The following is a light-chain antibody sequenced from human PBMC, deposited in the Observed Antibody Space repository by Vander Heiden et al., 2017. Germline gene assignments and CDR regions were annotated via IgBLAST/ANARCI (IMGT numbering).Light chain of an antibody. CDR1: QSITRY. Sequence: IQTTHSPSSLSASVGDRVTITCRASQSITRYLNWYQQKSGKAPKLLIYASSSLQSGVPSRFSGSRSGTDFTLTIMRLQPEDFATYYCQQSDNNPLTFGGGTKVEIK. CDR3: QQSDNNPLT. J-gene: IGKJ4*01. CDR2: ASS. V-gene: IGKV1-39*01.